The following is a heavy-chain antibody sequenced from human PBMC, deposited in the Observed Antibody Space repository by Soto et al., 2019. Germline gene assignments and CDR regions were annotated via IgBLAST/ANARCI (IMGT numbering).Heavy chain of an antibody. D-gene: IGHD1-20*01. CDR1: GGSISSGDYY. Sequence: SETLSLTCTVSGGSISSGDYYWSWIRQPPGKGLEWIGYIYYSGSTYYNPSLKSRVTISVDTSKNQFSLKLSSVTAADTAVYYCARERITGPIGGLYYFDYCGQGTLVTVYS. CDR2: IYYSGST. CDR3: ARERITGPIGGLYYFDY. V-gene: IGHV4-30-4*01. J-gene: IGHJ4*02.